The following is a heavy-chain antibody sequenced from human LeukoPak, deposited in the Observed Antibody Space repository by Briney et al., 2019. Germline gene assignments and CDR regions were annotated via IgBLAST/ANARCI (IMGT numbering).Heavy chain of an antibody. D-gene: IGHD5-24*01. CDR2: INPNSGDP. J-gene: IGHJ4*02. Sequence: VASVKVSCRASGYTFTNYGITWVRQAPGQGLEWMGWINPNSGDPNYAQNFQGRVTMSRDTSISTAYMELSSLRSDDKAVYYCVRGGDGDRRDFDYWGQGTLVTVSS. CDR1: GYTFTNYG. CDR3: VRGGDGDRRDFDY. V-gene: IGHV1-2*02.